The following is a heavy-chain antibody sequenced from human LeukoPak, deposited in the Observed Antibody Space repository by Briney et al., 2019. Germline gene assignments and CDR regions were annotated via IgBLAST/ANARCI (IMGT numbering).Heavy chain of an antibody. CDR3: ARGVDTAMGREYYFDY. Sequence: SVKVSCKASGGTFSSYAISWVRQAPGQGLEWMGRIIPILGIANYAQKFQGRVTITADKSTSTAYMELSSLRSEDTAVYYCARGVDTAMGREYYFDYWGQGTLVTVSS. J-gene: IGHJ4*02. CDR1: GGTFSSYA. CDR2: IIPILGIA. V-gene: IGHV1-69*04. D-gene: IGHD5-18*01.